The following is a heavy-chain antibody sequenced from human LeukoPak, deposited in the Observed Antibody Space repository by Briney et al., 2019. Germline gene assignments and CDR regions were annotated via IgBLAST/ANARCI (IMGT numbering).Heavy chain of an antibody. V-gene: IGHV3-48*03. Sequence: PGRSLRLSCAASGFTFSSYEMNWVRQAPGKGLEWVSYISSSGSTIYYADSVKGRFTISRDNAKNSLYLQMNSLRAEDTAVYYCARELGATAQFDYWGQGTLVTVSS. CDR3: ARELGATAQFDY. D-gene: IGHD1-26*01. CDR1: GFTFSSYE. CDR2: ISSSGSTI. J-gene: IGHJ4*02.